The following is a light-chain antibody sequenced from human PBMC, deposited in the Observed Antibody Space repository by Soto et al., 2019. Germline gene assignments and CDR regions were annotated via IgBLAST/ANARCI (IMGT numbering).Light chain of an antibody. CDR2: GAS. CDR3: QKYNSSTFT. V-gene: IGKV3-15*01. J-gene: IGKJ4*01. Sequence: EIVMTQSPSTLSASAGDRATLSCRASQSVSGNLAWYQQKPGQPPKLLIYGASTLDTGIPARFSGSGSGTEFTLIISRLQSEDFAVYYCQKYNSSTFTFGGGTKVEIK. CDR1: QSVSGN.